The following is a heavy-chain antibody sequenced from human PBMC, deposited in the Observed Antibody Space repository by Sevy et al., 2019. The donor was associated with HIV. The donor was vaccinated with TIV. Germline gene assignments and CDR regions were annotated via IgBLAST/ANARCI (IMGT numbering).Heavy chain of an antibody. CDR3: ARVPTYGSVTYFLDY. J-gene: IGHJ4*02. V-gene: IGHV3-72*01. CDR2: IRNKANSDTT. D-gene: IGHD3-10*01. Sequence: GGSLRLSCTASGFTVNDAWMNWVRQAPGKGLEWVGRIRNKANSDTTEYAASVKGRFTISRDDSKNSLYLQMNSLKTEDTAVYYCARVPTYGSVTYFLDYWGQGSLVTVSS. CDR1: GFTVNDAW.